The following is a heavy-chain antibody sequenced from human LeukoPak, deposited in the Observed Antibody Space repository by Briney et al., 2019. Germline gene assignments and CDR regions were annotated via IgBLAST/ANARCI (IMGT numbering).Heavy chain of an antibody. V-gene: IGHV4-34*01. CDR1: GGSFRVYS. CDR2: INYSGST. Sequence: SQTLSLTYAVYGGSFRVYSWNWIRLPPGKGLEWIGEINYSGSTKYNPSLTTRATMSGDMFQNQCSLKLDSVNAADTDVYSCARGTGVVVTGPFDFWGQGTPVAVSS. D-gene: IGHD2-21*01. J-gene: IGHJ4*02. CDR3: ARGTGVVVTGPFDF.